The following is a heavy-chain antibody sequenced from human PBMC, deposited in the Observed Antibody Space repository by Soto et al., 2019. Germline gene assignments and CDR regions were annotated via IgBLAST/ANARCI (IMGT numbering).Heavy chain of an antibody. D-gene: IGHD3-9*01. Sequence: ASVKVSCKASGYTFTSYYMHWVRQAPGQGLEWMGIINPSGGSTSYAQKFQGRVTMTRDTSTSTVYVELSSLRSEDTAVYYCARSVFLTGYYFFYYYYYMDVWGKGTTVTVSS. CDR1: GYTFTSYY. CDR2: INPSGGST. V-gene: IGHV1-46*03. CDR3: ARSVFLTGYYFFYYYYYMDV. J-gene: IGHJ6*03.